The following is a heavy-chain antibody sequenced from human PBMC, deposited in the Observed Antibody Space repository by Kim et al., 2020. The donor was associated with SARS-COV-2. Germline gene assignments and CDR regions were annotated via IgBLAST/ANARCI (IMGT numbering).Heavy chain of an antibody. CDR2: IYDSGST. Sequence: SETLSLTCTVSGGSISSSSYYWGWIRQPPGKELEWIGSIYDSGSTYYNPSLKSRVTISVDTSKKQFSLKLSSVTAADTAVYYCASLKELNWDDAFDIWGQGTMVTVSS. J-gene: IGHJ3*02. D-gene: IGHD3-10*01. V-gene: IGHV4-39*01. CDR1: GGSISSSSYY. CDR3: ASLKELNWDDAFDI.